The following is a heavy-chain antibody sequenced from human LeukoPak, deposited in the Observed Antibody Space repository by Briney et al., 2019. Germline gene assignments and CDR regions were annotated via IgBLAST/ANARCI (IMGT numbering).Heavy chain of an antibody. D-gene: IGHD3-22*01. CDR1: GGSFSGYY. J-gene: IGHJ3*02. CDR2: INHSGST. Sequence: PSETLSLTCAVYGGSFSGYYWSWIRQPPGKGLEWIGEINHSGSTNYNPSLKSRVTISVDTSRNQFSLKLNSVTAADTAVYYCAKSNGYGLIDIWGQGTMVTVSS. V-gene: IGHV4-34*01. CDR3: AKSNGYGLIDI.